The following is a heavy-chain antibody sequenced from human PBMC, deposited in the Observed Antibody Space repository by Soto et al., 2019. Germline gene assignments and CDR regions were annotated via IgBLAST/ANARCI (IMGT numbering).Heavy chain of an antibody. Sequence: GESLKISCKGSGYSFTSYWIGWVRQMPGKGLEWMGIIYPGDSDTRYSPSFQGQVTISADKSISTAYLQWSSLKASDTAMYYCATSYCSGGSCPIDAFDIWGQGTMVTVSS. J-gene: IGHJ3*02. V-gene: IGHV5-51*01. CDR3: ATSYCSGGSCPIDAFDI. CDR2: IYPGDSDT. D-gene: IGHD2-15*01. CDR1: GYSFTSYW.